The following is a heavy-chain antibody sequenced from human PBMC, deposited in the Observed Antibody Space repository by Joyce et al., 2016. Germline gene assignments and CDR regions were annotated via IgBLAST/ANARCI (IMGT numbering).Heavy chain of an antibody. Sequence: QLQLQESGPGLVKPSETLSLTCSVSGDSIRNSIDFWGWIRQSPGKGLEWCGSVYSSGITYYNPSLESRVTISVGTSRKQFSLRLTSVSADDTAVYYCLRGRKTIPMDVWGQGTTVTVSS. CDR3: LRGRKTIPMDV. CDR1: GDSIRNSIDF. CDR2: VYSSGIT. J-gene: IGHJ6*02. V-gene: IGHV4-39*07. D-gene: IGHD3-3*01.